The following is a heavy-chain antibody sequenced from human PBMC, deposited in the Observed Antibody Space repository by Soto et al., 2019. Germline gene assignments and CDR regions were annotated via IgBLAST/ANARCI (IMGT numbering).Heavy chain of an antibody. CDR3: AKARRDYGPRDFDS. D-gene: IGHD4-17*01. J-gene: IGHJ4*02. V-gene: IGHV3-23*01. Sequence: EVQLLESGGGLVQPGGSLRLSCAASGFTFSSYAMSWVRQAPGKGLEWVSTISGSGESTYYADSVKGRFTISRDNSKNTLSLQVSSLRAEDTAVYYCAKARRDYGPRDFDSWGQGSLVSVSS. CDR2: ISGSGEST. CDR1: GFTFSSYA.